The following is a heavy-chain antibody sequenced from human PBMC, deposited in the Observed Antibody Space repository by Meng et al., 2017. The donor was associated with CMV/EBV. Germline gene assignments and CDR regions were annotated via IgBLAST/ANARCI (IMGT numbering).Heavy chain of an antibody. CDR2: INPSGGST. V-gene: IGHV1-46*01. CDR3: ARESSYDFSHDY. J-gene: IGHJ4*02. CDR1: GYTFTSYY. Sequence: QVLLVQAGAEVKKPGALVKVSCKAPGYTFTSYYMHWVRQAPGQGLEWMGIINPSGGSTSYAQKFQGRVTMTRDTSTSTVYMELSSLRSEDTAVYYCARESSYDFSHDYWGQGTLVTVSS. D-gene: IGHD3-3*01.